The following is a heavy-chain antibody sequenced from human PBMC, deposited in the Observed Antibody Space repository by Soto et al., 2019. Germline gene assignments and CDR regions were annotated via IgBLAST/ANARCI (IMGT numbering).Heavy chain of an antibody. CDR3: ARSFSFEYYYYGMDV. CDR1: GGTFSSYA. D-gene: IGHD3-9*01. Sequence: SVNVSCKASGGTFSSYAISWVRQAPGQGLELMGGIIPIFGTANYAQKFQGRVTITAXXXXXXAXMXLXXXXSEXTAVYYCARSFSFEYYYYGMDVWGQGPTVTVSS. V-gene: IGHV1-69*13. J-gene: IGHJ6*02. CDR2: IIPIFGTA.